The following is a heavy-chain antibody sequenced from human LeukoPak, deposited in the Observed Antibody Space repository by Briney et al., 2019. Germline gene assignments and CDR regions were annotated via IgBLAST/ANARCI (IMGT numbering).Heavy chain of an antibody. CDR3: ATRGRRDAFDV. CDR1: GGSFSGYY. Sequence: PSETLSLTCAVYGGSFSGYYWSWIRQPPGKGLEWIGEINHSGSTNFNPSLKSRVTISVDTSKNQFSLKLSSVTAADTAVYYCATRGRRDAFDVWGQGTMVTVSS. CDR2: INHSGST. J-gene: IGHJ3*01. V-gene: IGHV4-34*01.